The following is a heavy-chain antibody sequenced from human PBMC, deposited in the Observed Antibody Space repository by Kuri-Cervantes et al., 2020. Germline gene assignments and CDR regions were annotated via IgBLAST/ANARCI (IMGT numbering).Heavy chain of an antibody. CDR3: ARDRWDYIWGSYRYEGHDAFDI. CDR1: GYSISSGYY. CDR2: TYHSGST. Sequence: SETLSLTCAVSGYSISSGYYWGWIRQPPGKGLEWIGSTYHSGSTYYNPSLKSRVTISVDTSKNQFSLKLSSVTAADTAVYYCARDRWDYIWGSYRYEGHDAFDIWGRGTMVTVSS. V-gene: IGHV4-38-2*02. D-gene: IGHD3-16*02. J-gene: IGHJ3*02.